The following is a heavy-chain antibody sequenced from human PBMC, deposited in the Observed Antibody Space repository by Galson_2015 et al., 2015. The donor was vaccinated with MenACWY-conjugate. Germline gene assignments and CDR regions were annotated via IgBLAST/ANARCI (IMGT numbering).Heavy chain of an antibody. CDR1: GFTFSDYS. J-gene: IGHJ3*02. CDR3: ARAGGYSSNSDAFDI. Sequence: SLRLSCAASGFTFSDYSMSWIRQAPGKGLECVSYISSSSSYTNYADSVKGRFTISRDNAKNSLYLQMNSLRAEDTAVYYCARAGGYSSNSDAFDIWGQGTIVTVSS. CDR2: ISSSSSYT. D-gene: IGHD6-13*01. V-gene: IGHV3-11*06.